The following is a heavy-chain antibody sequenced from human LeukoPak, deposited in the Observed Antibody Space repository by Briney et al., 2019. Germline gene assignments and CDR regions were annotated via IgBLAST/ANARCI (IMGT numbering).Heavy chain of an antibody. CDR1: GYSISSGYY. Sequence: SETLSLTCTVSGYSISSGYYWGWIRQPPGKGLEWIGSMYHSGRTYYNPSLKSRVTISVDTSKNQFSLKLSSVTAADTAVYYCAREGSGSYYYYYYMDVWGKGTTVTVSS. V-gene: IGHV4-38-2*02. CDR3: AREGSGSYYYYYYMDV. D-gene: IGHD3-10*01. J-gene: IGHJ6*03. CDR2: MYHSGRT.